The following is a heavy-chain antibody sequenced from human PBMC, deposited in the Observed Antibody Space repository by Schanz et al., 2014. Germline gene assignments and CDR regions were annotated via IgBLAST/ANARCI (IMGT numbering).Heavy chain of an antibody. CDR1: GFTFRSHG. J-gene: IGHJ6*02. CDR2: ISYDGNNQ. Sequence: QVQLVESGGGVVQPGRSLRLSCAASGFTFRSHGMHWVRQAPGKGLEWVAFISYDGNNQYYADSVKGRFTISRDNSKNTLYLHMNSLRADDTAVYYCACSGVDVWGQGTTVTVSS. V-gene: IGHV3-30*03. D-gene: IGHD3-10*01. CDR3: ACSGVDV.